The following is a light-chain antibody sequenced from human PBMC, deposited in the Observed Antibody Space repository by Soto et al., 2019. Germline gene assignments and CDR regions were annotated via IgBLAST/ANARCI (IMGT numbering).Light chain of an antibody. V-gene: IGKV3-15*01. CDR3: QHYNSYSEA. CDR2: GAF. Sequence: EIEIKQSPSTLSVSPGERATLLCRASQSISSSLAWYQQKPGQAPRLLIYGAFTRATGIPARFSGSGSGTEFTPTISSLQPDDFATYYCQHYNSYSEAFGQGTKVDVK. J-gene: IGKJ1*01. CDR1: QSISSS.